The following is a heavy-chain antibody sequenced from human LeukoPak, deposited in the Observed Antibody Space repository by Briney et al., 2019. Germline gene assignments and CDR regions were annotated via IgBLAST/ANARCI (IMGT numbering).Heavy chain of an antibody. CDR3: ATYWPGPYGDYEGYYYMDV. J-gene: IGHJ6*03. Sequence: ASVKVSCKASGYTFTSYYMHWVRQAPGQGLEWMGIINPSGGSTNYAQKFQGRVTITTDESTSTAYMELSSLRSEDTAVYYCATYWPGPYGDYEGYYYMDVWGKGTTVTVSS. CDR1: GYTFTSYY. CDR2: INPSGGST. D-gene: IGHD4-17*01. V-gene: IGHV1-46*01.